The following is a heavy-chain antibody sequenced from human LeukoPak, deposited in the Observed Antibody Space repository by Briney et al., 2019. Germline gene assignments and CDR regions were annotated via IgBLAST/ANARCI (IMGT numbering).Heavy chain of an antibody. V-gene: IGHV3-64D*06. CDR3: VPKGTEGY. Sequence: PGGSLRLSCSASGFTFSAYAMHWVRQAPGKGLEYVSAISPDGSNTYYADFVKGRFSISRDNSKNTLYLQMSSLRPGDTADYYCVPKGTEGYWGQGTLVTVSS. J-gene: IGHJ4*02. CDR2: ISPDGSNT. CDR1: GFTFSAYA.